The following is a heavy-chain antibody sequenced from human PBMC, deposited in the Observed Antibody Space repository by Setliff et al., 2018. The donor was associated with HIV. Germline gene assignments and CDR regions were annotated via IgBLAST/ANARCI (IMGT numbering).Heavy chain of an antibody. J-gene: IGHJ5*02. V-gene: IGHV4-39*01. D-gene: IGHD2-21*01. Sequence: SETLSLTCAVSGVSISGSSYFWGWIRRPPGTGLDWIGSVSQSGSTYYNPSLKSRITISVDRSKNLFSLKLISVTAADQGVYYCARVPVAGANWFDPWDLGTLVTVSS. CDR2: VSQSGST. CDR3: ARVPVAGANWFDP. CDR1: GVSISGSSYF.